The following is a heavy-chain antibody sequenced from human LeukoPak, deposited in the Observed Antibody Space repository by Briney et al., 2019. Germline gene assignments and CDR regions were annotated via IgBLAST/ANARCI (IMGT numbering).Heavy chain of an antibody. Sequence: VGSLRLSCTVSRFTFRNEAMHWVRQSPGKGLEWLAFISRDGGTTYYAGPVKGRFTVSRDNSKNSLYLQMNSLRPEDTATYHCATSDCVGVYGCFDPWGQGTLVTVSS. CDR1: RFTFRNEA. D-gene: IGHD2-21*02. CDR2: ISRDGGTT. J-gene: IGHJ5*02. V-gene: IGHV3-30-3*01. CDR3: ATSDCVGVYGCFDP.